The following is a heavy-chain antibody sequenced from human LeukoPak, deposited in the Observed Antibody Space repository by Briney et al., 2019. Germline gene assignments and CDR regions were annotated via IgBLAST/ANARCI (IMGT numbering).Heavy chain of an antibody. CDR3: ARATVTTPYNWFDP. CDR2: INHSGST. Sequence: SETLSLTCAVYGGSFSGYYWSWIRQPPGKGLEWIGEINHSGSTNYNPSLKSRVTISVDTSKNQFSLKLSSVTAADTAVYYCARATVTTPYNWFDPWGQGTLATVSS. V-gene: IGHV4-34*01. J-gene: IGHJ5*02. CDR1: GGSFSGYY. D-gene: IGHD4-11*01.